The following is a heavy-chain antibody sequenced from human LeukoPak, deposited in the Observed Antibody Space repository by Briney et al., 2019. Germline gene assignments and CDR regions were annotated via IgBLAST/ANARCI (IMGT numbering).Heavy chain of an antibody. J-gene: IGHJ4*02. V-gene: IGHV3-74*03. D-gene: IGHD4-17*01. Sequence: GGSLRLSCAGSGFTFSSYWMHWVRQAPGKGLVWVSRIHGDGTNTKYANSVKGRFTISRDNAKNTLYLQMNSLRAEDTAVYYCVRGYGDYVAYFDYWGQGTLVTVSS. CDR1: GFTFSSYW. CDR2: IHGDGTNT. CDR3: VRGYGDYVAYFDY.